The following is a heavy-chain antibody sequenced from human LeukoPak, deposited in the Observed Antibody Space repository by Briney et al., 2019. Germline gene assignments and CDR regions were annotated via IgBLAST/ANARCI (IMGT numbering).Heavy chain of an antibody. D-gene: IGHD3-22*01. CDR2: ISYDGSNK. J-gene: IGHJ4*02. CDR1: GFTFSSYT. CDR3: AKGFLYYYDSSGSGALIDY. Sequence: GGSLRLSCAASGFTFSSYTMNWVRQAPGKGLEWVAVISYDGSNKYYADSVKGRFTISRDNSKNTLYLQMNSLRAEDTAVYYCAKGFLYYYDSSGSGALIDYWGQGTLVTVSS. V-gene: IGHV3-30*18.